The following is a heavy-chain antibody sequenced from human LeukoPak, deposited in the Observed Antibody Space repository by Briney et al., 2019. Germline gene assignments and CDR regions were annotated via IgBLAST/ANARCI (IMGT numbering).Heavy chain of an antibody. CDR1: GYTFTGYY. D-gene: IGHD3-22*01. V-gene: IGHV1-2*06. J-gene: IGHJ3*02. CDR3: AGEDNSSGYRPFDI. CDR2: INPNNGGT. Sequence: ASVKVSCKASGYTFTGYYIHWVRQAPGQGLEWMGRINPNNGGTNYAQKFQGRVTMTRDMSMSTAYMELSRLRSVDTAVYYCAGEDNSSGYRPFDIWXQXTMVTVPS.